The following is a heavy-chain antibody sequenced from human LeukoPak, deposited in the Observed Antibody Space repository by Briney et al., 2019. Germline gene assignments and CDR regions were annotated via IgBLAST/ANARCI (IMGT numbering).Heavy chain of an antibody. CDR3: AKEGTTVVRRGYGMDV. J-gene: IGHJ6*02. Sequence: GESLKISRKGSGYSFTSNWIAWVRQMPGKGLEWMGIIYPGDSDTRYSPSFQGQVTTSADKSISTTYLQWSSLKASDTAMYYCAKEGTTVVRRGYGMDVWGQGTSVTVSS. CDR2: IYPGDSDT. D-gene: IGHD4-23*01. V-gene: IGHV5-51*01. CDR1: GYSFTSNW.